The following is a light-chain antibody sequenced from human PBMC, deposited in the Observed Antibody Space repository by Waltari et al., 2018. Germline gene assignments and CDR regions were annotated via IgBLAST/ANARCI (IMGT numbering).Light chain of an antibody. CDR1: SSNIGSNP. CDR3: AAWDDSLNGPV. CDR2: PHN. Sequence: QSVLTQPPSASGTPGQRVTISCSGSSSNIGSNPVNWYQQPPGTAPKPLTAPHNHRPSGVPDRFSGSKSGTSASLAISGLQSEDEADYSCAAWDDSLNGPVFGGGTKVTVL. J-gene: IGLJ3*02. V-gene: IGLV1-44*01.